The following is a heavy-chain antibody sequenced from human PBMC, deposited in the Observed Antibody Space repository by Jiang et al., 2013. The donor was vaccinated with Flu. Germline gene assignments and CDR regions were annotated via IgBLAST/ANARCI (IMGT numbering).Heavy chain of an antibody. CDR3: AREGRIAAAGTSPFAY. CDR1: GYTFSSYV. Sequence: SGAEVKKPGASVKVSCKASGYTFSSYVMHWVRQAPGQRLEWMGWINAGNGNTKYSQKFQGRVTITRDTSASTTYMEVSSLRSEDTAFYYCAREGRIAAAGTSPFAYWGQGTLVTVSS. J-gene: IGHJ4*02. CDR2: INAGNGNT. D-gene: IGHD6-13*01. V-gene: IGHV1-3*01.